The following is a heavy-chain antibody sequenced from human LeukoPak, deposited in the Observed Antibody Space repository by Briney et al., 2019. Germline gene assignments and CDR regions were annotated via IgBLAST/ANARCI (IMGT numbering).Heavy chain of an antibody. J-gene: IGHJ6*02. CDR1: GFTVSTNY. CDR2: MYTDGGT. D-gene: IGHD4-11*01. CDR3: ARHYSNSLYYYDGLDV. V-gene: IGHV3-66*04. Sequence: GGSLRLSCAASGFTVSTNYMSWVRQAAGKGLEWVSLMYTDGGTLYADSVKGRFTISRDSSKNTLFLQMNSLRAEDTAVYYCARHYSNSLYYYDGLDVWGQGTTVTVSS.